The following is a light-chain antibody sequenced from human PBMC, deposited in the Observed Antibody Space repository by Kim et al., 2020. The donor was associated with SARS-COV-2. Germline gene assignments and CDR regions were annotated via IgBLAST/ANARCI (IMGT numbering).Light chain of an antibody. CDR2: KAS. V-gene: IGKV1-5*03. Sequence: DIQMTQSPSTLSASVGDRVTITCRASQSISSWLAWYQQKPGKAPKLLIYKASSLESGVPSRFSGSGSGTEFTLTISSLQPDDFATYYCQQHRTFGQGTKVDIK. J-gene: IGKJ1*01. CDR3: QQHRT. CDR1: QSISSW.